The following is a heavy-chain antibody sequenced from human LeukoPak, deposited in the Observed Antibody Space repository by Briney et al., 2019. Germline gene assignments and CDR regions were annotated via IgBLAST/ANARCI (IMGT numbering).Heavy chain of an antibody. Sequence: PGGSLRLSCAASGFTFDNYAMSWVRQAPGKGLEWVSAITGDGGTPWYADSVRGRSTISRDNSKNTVYLQMMSLRAEDTAVYYCARGRGRVGATFDYWGQGTLVTVSS. V-gene: IGHV3-23*01. J-gene: IGHJ4*02. CDR3: ARGRGRVGATFDY. CDR1: GFTFDNYA. D-gene: IGHD1-26*01. CDR2: ITGDGGTP.